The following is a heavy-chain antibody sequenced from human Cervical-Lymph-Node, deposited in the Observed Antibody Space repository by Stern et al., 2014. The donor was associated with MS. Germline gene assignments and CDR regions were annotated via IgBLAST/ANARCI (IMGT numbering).Heavy chain of an antibody. CDR3: ARQGYSYGYADFDY. CDR1: GYNFPTYW. CDR2: IYPGDSHT. V-gene: IGHV5-51*01. D-gene: IGHD5-18*01. Sequence: VQLVESGAEVKKPGESLKISCKGSGYNFPTYWIAWVRQMPGKGLEWMGIIYPGDSHTRYSPSFQGQVTISADKSISTAYLQWSSLKASDTAMYYCARQGYSYGYADFDYWGQGTLVTVSS. J-gene: IGHJ4*02.